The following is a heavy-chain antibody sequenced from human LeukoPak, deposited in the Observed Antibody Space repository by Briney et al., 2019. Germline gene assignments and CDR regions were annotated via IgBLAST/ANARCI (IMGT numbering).Heavy chain of an antibody. D-gene: IGHD5-12*01. CDR2: ISYDGSNK. CDR3: AKDLYSGYDWWKYYFDY. V-gene: IGHV3-30*18. CDR1: GFTFSSYG. J-gene: IGHJ4*02. Sequence: GGSLRLSCAASGFTFSSYGMHWVRQAPGKGLEWVAVISYDGSNKYYADSVKGRFTISRDNSKNTLYLQMNSLRAEDTAVYYCAKDLYSGYDWWKYYFDYWGQGTLVTVSS.